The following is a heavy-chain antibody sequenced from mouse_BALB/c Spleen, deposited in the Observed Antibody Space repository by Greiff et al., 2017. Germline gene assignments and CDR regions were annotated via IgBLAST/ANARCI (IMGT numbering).Heavy chain of an antibody. CDR1: GFTFTDYY. Sequence: DVKLVESGGGLVQPGGSLRLSCATSGFTFTDYYMSWVRQPPGKALEWLGFIRNKANGYTTEYSASVKGRFTISRDNSQSILYLQMNTLRAEDSATYYCARDIDRGYPYYYAMDYWGQGTSVTVSS. CDR3: ARDIDRGYPYYYAMDY. J-gene: IGHJ4*01. V-gene: IGHV7-3*02. D-gene: IGHD3-2*01. CDR2: IRNKANGYTT.